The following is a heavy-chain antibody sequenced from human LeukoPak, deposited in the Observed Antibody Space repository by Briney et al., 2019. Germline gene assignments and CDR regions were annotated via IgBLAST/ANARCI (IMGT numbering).Heavy chain of an antibody. CDR2: INTNTGNP. V-gene: IGHV7-4-1*02. J-gene: IGHJ4*02. D-gene: IGHD3-22*01. CDR1: GYTFTSYA. CDR3: ARDGGRGYYYDSSGYYFN. Sequence: GASVKVSCKASGYTFTSYAMNWVRQAPGQGLEWMGWINTNTGNPTYAQGLTGRFVFSLDTSVSTAYLQISSLKAEDTAVYYCARDGGRGYYYDSSGYYFNWGQGTLVTVSS.